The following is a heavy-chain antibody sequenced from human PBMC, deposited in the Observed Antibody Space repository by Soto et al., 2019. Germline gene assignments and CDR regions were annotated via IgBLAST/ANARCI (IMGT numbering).Heavy chain of an antibody. CDR1: GFTVSSNY. D-gene: IGHD3-22*01. V-gene: IGHV3-53*01. J-gene: IGHJ6*02. CDR3: ARDLIDTWYYYDSSGPSPYYGMDV. CDR2: IYSGGST. Sequence: GGSLRLSCAASGFTVSSNYMSWVRQAPGKGLEWVSVIYSGGSTYYADSVKGRFTISRDNSKNTLYLQMNSLRAEDTAVYYCARDLIDTWYYYDSSGPSPYYGMDVWGQGXTVTVSS.